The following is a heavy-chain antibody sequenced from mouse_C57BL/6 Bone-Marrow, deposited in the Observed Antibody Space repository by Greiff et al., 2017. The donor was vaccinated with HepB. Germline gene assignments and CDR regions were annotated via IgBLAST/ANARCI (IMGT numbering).Heavy chain of an antibody. CDR3: ARAGGNSFDY. V-gene: IGHV5-4*03. J-gene: IGHJ2*01. D-gene: IGHD2-1*01. CDR2: ISDGGSYT. CDR1: GFTFSSYA. Sequence: EVKVVESGGGLVKPGGSLKLSCAASGFTFSSYAMSWVRQTPEKRLEWVATISDGGSYTYYPDNVKGRFTISRDNAKNNLYLQMSRLKSEDTAMYYCARAGGNSFDYWGQGTTLTVSS.